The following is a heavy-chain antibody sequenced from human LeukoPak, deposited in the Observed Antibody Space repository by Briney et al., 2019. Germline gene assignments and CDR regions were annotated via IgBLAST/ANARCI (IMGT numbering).Heavy chain of an antibody. CDR3: AKGDSGWYSQGYMDV. D-gene: IGHD6-19*01. CDR1: GFTFSSYE. CDR2: ISSSGSTI. Sequence: GGSLRLSCAASGFTFSSYEMNWVRQAPGKGLEWVSYISSSGSTIYYADSVKGRFTISRDNAKNSLYLQMNSLRAEDTAVYYCAKGDSGWYSQGYMDVWGKGTTVTISS. J-gene: IGHJ6*03. V-gene: IGHV3-48*03.